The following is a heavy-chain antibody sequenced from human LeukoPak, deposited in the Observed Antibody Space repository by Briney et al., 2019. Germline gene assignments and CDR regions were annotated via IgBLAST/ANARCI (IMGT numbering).Heavy chain of an antibody. Sequence: SETLSLTCAVYGGSFSGYYWSWIRQPPGKGLEWIGEINHSGSTNYNPSLKSRVTISVDTSKNQFSLKLSSVTAADTAVYYCARGGAAPQTTHYYYYYMDVWGKGTTVTVSS. CDR1: GGSFSGYY. V-gene: IGHV4-34*01. D-gene: IGHD6-6*01. CDR2: INHSGST. CDR3: ARGGAAPQTTHYYYYYMDV. J-gene: IGHJ6*03.